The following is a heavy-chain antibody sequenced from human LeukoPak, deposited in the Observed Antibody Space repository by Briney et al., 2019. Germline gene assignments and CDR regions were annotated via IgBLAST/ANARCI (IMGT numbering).Heavy chain of an antibody. J-gene: IGHJ4*02. Sequence: PGGSLRLSCAASGFTFSAYDMNWVRQAPGKGLEWFSSISSSSSTIYYADSVKGRFTISRDNAKNSLYLQMNSLRAEDTAMYYCARTYGDYVYFDYWGQGTLATVSS. CDR3: ARTYGDYVYFDY. CDR2: ISSSSSTI. CDR1: GFTFSAYD. D-gene: IGHD4-17*01. V-gene: IGHV3-48*01.